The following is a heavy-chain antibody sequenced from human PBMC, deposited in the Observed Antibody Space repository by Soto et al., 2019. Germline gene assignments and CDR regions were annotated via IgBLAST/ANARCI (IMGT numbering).Heavy chain of an antibody. V-gene: IGHV4-39*01. CDR2: IYYSGST. D-gene: IGHD6-19*01. CDR1: DGSISSSSYY. CDR3: VGWLVRGVHFEY. J-gene: IGHJ4*02. Sequence: PSETLSLTCTVSDGSISSSSYYWGWIRQPPGKGLEWIGSIYYSGSTYYNPSLKSRVTISVDTSKNQFSLKLSSVTAADTAVYYCVGWLVRGVHFEYWGKGTLVTVSS.